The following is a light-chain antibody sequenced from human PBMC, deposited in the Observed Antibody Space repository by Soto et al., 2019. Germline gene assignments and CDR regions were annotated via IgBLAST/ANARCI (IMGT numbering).Light chain of an antibody. J-gene: IGKJ1*01. CDR3: KDYGGSTRT. V-gene: IGKV3-20*01. CDR2: GAS. Sequence: TQSPGTVSLSQGERATLSCRASQSVTTQLAWYQQKPGQAPRLIIHGASSRSTGVPDRITGSWSRANFPHSICRLEPEDFVVYYCKDYGGSTRTFGQRAKVDIK. CDR1: QSVTTQ.